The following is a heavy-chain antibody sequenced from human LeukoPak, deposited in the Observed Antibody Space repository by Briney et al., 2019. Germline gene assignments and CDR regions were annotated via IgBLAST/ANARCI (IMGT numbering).Heavy chain of an antibody. CDR2: ISGSGGTT. CDR3: AKVLPGWYYYGMDV. D-gene: IGHD2-15*01. V-gene: IGHV3-23*01. CDR1: GFTFSSYA. Sequence: PGGSLRLSCAASGFTFSSYAMSWVRQAPGKGLEWVSVISGSGGTTYYADSVKGRFTISRDNSKNTLHLQMNSLRAEDAAVYYCAKVLPGWYYYGMDVWGQGTTVTVSS. J-gene: IGHJ6*02.